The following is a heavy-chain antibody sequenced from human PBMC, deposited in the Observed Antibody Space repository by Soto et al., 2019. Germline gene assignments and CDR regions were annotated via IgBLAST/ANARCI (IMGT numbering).Heavy chain of an antibody. CDR1: GFTVNNNY. Sequence: GGSLRLSCAASGFTVNNNYMSWVRQDPGKGLEWVSIIYSGGSTYYADSVKGRFSTSRDISKNMLFLQMNSLRAEDTAVYYCARDFKDLGWGQGT. V-gene: IGHV3-66*01. CDR2: IYSGGST. J-gene: IGHJ4*02. CDR3: ARDFKDLG.